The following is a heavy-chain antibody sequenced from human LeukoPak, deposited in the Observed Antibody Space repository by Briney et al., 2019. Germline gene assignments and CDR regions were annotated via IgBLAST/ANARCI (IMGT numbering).Heavy chain of an antibody. CDR3: AKDSAFYYIDV. Sequence: GGSLRLSCAASGFTFNNYGMHWVRQAPGKGLEWVAFIRYNGNNQYYADSVKGRFTISRDNSKNTLYLQMNSLKGDDTAVYYCAKDSAFYYIDVWGKGATVIISS. CDR2: IRYNGNNQ. CDR1: GFTFNNYG. D-gene: IGHD3-10*01. J-gene: IGHJ6*03. V-gene: IGHV3-30*02.